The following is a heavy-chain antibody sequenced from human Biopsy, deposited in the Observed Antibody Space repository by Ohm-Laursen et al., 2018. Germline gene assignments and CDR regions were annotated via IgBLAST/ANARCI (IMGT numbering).Heavy chain of an antibody. CDR2: INHRGST. CDR3: ARAVDYYDPYYYYGLDV. Sequence: PGTLSLTWAVYGGSFSGYYWSWIRQPPGKGLEWIGEINHRGSTNYNPSLKSRVTISVDTSKNQFSLKLRSVTAADTAVYYCARAVDYYDPYYYYGLDVWGQGTTVTVSS. D-gene: IGHD3-16*01. V-gene: IGHV4-34*01. J-gene: IGHJ6*02. CDR1: GGSFSGYY.